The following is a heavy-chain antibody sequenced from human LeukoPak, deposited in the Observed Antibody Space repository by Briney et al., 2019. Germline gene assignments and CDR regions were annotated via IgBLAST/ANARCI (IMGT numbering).Heavy chain of an antibody. Sequence: SETLSLTCTVSGGSISSYYWSWIRQPPGKGLEWIGYIYYSGSTNYNPSLKSRVTISVDTSKSQFSLKLSSVTAADTAVYYCASGGVSSGYYYSWGQGTLVTVSS. CDR2: IYYSGST. CDR3: ASGGVSSGYYYS. V-gene: IGHV4-59*01. D-gene: IGHD3-22*01. CDR1: GGSISSYY. J-gene: IGHJ4*02.